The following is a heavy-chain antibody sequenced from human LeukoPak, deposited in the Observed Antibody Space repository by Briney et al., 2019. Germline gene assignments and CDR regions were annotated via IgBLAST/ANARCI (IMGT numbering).Heavy chain of an antibody. D-gene: IGHD3-3*01. V-gene: IGHV1-2*02. CDR1: GYTFTGYY. Sequence: ASVKVSCKASGYTFTGYYMHWVRQAPGQGLEWMGWINPNSGGTNYAQKFQGRVTMTRDTSISTAYMELSRLRSDDTAVYYCARDPSAGYYDFWSGYTNWFDPWGQGTLVTVSS. CDR2: INPNSGGT. CDR3: ARDPSAGYYDFWSGYTNWFDP. J-gene: IGHJ5*02.